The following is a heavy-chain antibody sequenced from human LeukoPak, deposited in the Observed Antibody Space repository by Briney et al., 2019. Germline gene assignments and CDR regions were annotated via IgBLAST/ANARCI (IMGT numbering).Heavy chain of an antibody. D-gene: IGHD6-19*01. CDR2: IYYSGSS. CDR1: GGSISSGTYY. V-gene: IGHV4-39*07. Sequence: SETLSLTCTVSGGSISSGTYYWGWIRQPPGKGLEWIGSIYYSGSSYYNPSLKSRVTISVDTSKNQFSLKLSSVTAADTAVYYCARGDSSGWFYFDYWGQGTLVTVSS. CDR3: ARGDSSGWFYFDY. J-gene: IGHJ4*02.